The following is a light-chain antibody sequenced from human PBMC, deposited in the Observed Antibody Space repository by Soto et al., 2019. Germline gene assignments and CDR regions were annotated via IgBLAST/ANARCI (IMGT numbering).Light chain of an antibody. V-gene: IGLV2-8*01. CDR1: SSDVGGYNY. Sequence: QSVLTQPPSASGSPGQSVTISCTGTSSDVGGYNYVSWYQQHPGKAPKLMIYEVSKRPSGVPDRFSGSKSGNTASLTVSGLQAEDDADYYCSSYAGSNNPVVFGGGTKVTVL. CDR2: EVS. J-gene: IGLJ2*01. CDR3: SSYAGSNNPVV.